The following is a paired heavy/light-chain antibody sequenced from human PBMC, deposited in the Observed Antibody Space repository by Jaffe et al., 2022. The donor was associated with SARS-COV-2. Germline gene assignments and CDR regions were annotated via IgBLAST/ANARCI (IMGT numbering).Light chain of an antibody. Sequence: QSALTQPASVSGSPGQSITISCTGTSSDVGSYNRVSWYQQHSGKAPKVMIYEDDKRPSGVSNRFSGSKSGNTASLTISGLQAEDEGDYYCCSYARSSTWVFGGGTKLTVL. CDR3: CSYARSSTWV. CDR2: EDD. CDR1: SSDVGSYNR. J-gene: IGLJ3*02. V-gene: IGLV2-23*01.
Heavy chain of an antibody. CDR2: IQSDGTGT. D-gene: IGHD4-4*01. J-gene: IGHJ6*02. CDR3: ARDTGYAMDV. V-gene: IGHV3-74*01. CDR1: GFTFNIYW. Sequence: EVQVVESGGGLVQPGGSLRLSCAASGFTFNIYWMHWVRQAPGKGLVWVSRIQSDGTGTSYADSVKGRFTISRDNAKNTLYLQMNSLRAEDTAVYYCARDTGYAMDVWGQGTTVTVSS.